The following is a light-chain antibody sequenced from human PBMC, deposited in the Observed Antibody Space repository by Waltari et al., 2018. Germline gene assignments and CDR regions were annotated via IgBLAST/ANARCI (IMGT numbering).Light chain of an antibody. Sequence: EIVMTQSPATLSASPGERATLSCRASQSVHINLAWYQQEPGQAPRLLVYDASTRATGIPARFGGSGSGTEFTLTISSLQSEDFAVYYCQQYHDWPLTFAGGTKVEIK. CDR1: QSVHIN. CDR2: DAS. CDR3: QQYHDWPLT. J-gene: IGKJ4*01. V-gene: IGKV3-15*01.